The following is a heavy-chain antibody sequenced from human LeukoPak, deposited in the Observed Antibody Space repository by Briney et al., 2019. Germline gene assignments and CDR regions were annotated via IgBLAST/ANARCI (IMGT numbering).Heavy chain of an antibody. CDR1: GYSFTSYW. J-gene: IGHJ5*02. CDR2: IYPGDSDT. V-gene: IGHV5-51*01. Sequence: GESLKISCKGSGYSFTSYWIGWVRQMPGKGLEWMGIIYPGDSDTRYSPSFQGQVTISADKSISTAYLQWSSLKASDTAMYYCARQKYWNSPYNWFDPWGQGTLVTVSS. D-gene: IGHD1-7*01. CDR3: ARQKYWNSPYNWFDP.